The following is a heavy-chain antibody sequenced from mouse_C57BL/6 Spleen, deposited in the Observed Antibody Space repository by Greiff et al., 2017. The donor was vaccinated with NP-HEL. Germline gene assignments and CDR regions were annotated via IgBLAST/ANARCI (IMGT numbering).Heavy chain of an antibody. CDR1: GYTFTDYE. J-gene: IGHJ4*01. V-gene: IGHV1-15*01. Sequence: QVQLQQSGAELVRPGASVTLSCKASGYTFTDYEMHWVKQTPVHGLEWIGAIDPETGGTAYNQKFKGKAILTADKSSSTAYMELRSLTSEDSAVYYCTRARITTVVAYYAMDYWGQGTSVTVSS. CDR3: TRARITTVVAYYAMDY. CDR2: IDPETGGT. D-gene: IGHD1-1*01.